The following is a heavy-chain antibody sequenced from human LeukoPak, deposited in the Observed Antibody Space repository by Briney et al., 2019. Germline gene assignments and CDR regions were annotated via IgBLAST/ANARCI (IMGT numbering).Heavy chain of an antibody. J-gene: IGHJ6*02. CDR2: INHSGST. V-gene: IGHV4-34*01. D-gene: IGHD3-3*01. CDR1: GGSFSGYY. CDR3: ARGTIFGVVISH. Sequence: PSETLSLTCAVYGGSFSGYYWSWIRQPPGKGLEWIGEINHSGSTNYNPSLKSRVTISVDTSKNQFSLKLSSVTAADTAVYYCARGTIFGVVISHWGQGTTVTVSS.